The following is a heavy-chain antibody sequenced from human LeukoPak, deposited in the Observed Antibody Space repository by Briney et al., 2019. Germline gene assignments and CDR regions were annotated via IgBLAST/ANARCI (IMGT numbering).Heavy chain of an antibody. J-gene: IGHJ3*02. Sequence: GGSLRFSCAASGFTFSSYGMHWVRQAPGKGLEWVAVIWYDGSNKYYADSVKGRFTISRDNSKNTLYLQMNSLRAEDTAVYYCARQGGYGDYVSGAFDIWGQGTMVTVSS. CDR2: IWYDGSNK. CDR1: GFTFSSYG. CDR3: ARQGGYGDYVSGAFDI. V-gene: IGHV3-33*01. D-gene: IGHD4-17*01.